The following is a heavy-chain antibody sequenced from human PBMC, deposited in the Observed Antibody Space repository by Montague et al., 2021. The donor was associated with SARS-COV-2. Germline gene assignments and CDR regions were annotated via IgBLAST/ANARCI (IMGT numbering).Heavy chain of an antibody. V-gene: IGHV4-59*01. J-gene: IGHJ3*02. CDR2: IYDSGAV. Sequence: SEILSLTCTVSGGSTTGYYWTWLRRSPGKGLEWIAYIYDSGAVNYNPSLGSRVTISTATSKNQLSLKVNSVTAADTAVYYCVRDHSYGGPRGADGIWGQGTVVTVSS. D-gene: IGHD4-23*01. CDR3: VRDHSYGGPRGADGI. CDR1: GGSTTGYY.